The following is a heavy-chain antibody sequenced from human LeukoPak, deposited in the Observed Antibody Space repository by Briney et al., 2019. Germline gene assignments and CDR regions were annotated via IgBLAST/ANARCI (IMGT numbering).Heavy chain of an antibody. Sequence: SETLSLTCTVSGYSINDGSYWGWIRQTPAKGLEWIGVIYQSGATHSNPSLKSRLTISVDTSKNQFSLKLTSVIAEDTAVYYCASDKGASGWGLGYWGQGTLVTVSS. CDR2: IYQSGAT. V-gene: IGHV4-38-2*02. CDR3: ASDKGASGWGLGY. D-gene: IGHD6-19*01. J-gene: IGHJ4*02. CDR1: GYSINDGSY.